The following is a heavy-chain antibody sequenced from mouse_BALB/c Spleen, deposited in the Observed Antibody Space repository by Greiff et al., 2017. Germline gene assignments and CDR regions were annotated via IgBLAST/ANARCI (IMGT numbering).Heavy chain of an antibody. CDR2: IYPGDGDT. V-gene: IGHV1-80*01. J-gene: IGHJ3*01. CDR3: ARKEDSPFAY. Sequence: QVQLQQSGAELVRPGSSVKISCKASGYAFSSYWMNWVKQRPGQGLEWIGQIYPGDGDTNYNGKFKGKATLTADKSSSTAYMQLSSLTSEDSAVYFCARKEDSPFAYWGQGTLVTVSA. CDR1: GYAFSSYW.